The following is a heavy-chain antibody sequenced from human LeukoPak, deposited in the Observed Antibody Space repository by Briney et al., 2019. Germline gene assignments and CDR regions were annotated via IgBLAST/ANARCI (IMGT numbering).Heavy chain of an antibody. J-gene: IGHJ4*02. Sequence: PSETLSLTCAVSGYSISSGYYWGWIRQPPGKGLEWIGSIYHSESTYYNPSLKSRVTISVDTSKNQFSLKLSSVTAADTAVYYCARHLREYSYGHGSYYWGQGTLVTVSS. CDR1: GYSISSGYY. CDR2: IYHSEST. D-gene: IGHD5-18*01. CDR3: ARHLREYSYGHGSYY. V-gene: IGHV4-38-2*01.